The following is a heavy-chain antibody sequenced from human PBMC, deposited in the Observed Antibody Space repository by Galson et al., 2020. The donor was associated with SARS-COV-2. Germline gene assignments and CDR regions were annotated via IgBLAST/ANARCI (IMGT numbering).Heavy chain of an antibody. CDR3: ARVNSGSYFGAFDI. CDR1: GFTFSSYA. Sequence: GGSLRLSCAASGFTFSSYAMHWVRQAPGKGLERVAVISYDGSNKYYADSVKGRFTISRDNSKNTLYLQMNSLRAEDTAVYYCARVNSGSYFGAFDIWGQGKMVTVSS. J-gene: IGHJ3*02. V-gene: IGHV3-30*01. D-gene: IGHD1-26*01. CDR2: ISYDGSNK.